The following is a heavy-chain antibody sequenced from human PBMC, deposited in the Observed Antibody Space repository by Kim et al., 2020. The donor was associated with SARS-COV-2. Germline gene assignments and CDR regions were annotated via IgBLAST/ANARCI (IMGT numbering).Heavy chain of an antibody. CDR3: AKDQGPSLLHWFDP. CDR2: IYSGGSST. J-gene: IGHJ5*02. V-gene: IGHV3-23*03. CDR1: GFTFSIYA. Sequence: GGSLRLSCAASGFTFSIYAMSWVLQAPGKGLEWVSVIYSGGSSTYYADSGKGRFTISRDKSKNTLYLQMNSLTAEDTAVYYCAKDQGPSLLHWFDPWGQGTLVNVSS. D-gene: IGHD6-6*01.